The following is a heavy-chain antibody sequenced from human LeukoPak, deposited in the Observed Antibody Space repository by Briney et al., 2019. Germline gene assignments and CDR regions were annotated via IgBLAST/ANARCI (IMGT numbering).Heavy chain of an antibody. CDR3: ATDYGSGGYDY. CDR2: VDPEDGET. D-gene: IGHD1-26*01. J-gene: IGHJ4*02. Sequence: ASVKVSCKVSGYTFTDYYMHWVQQTPGKGLEWMGLVDPEDGETIYAEKFQGRVTITADTSTDTAYMELSSLRSEDTAVYYCATDYGSGGYDYWGQGTLVTVSS. CDR1: GYTFTDYY. V-gene: IGHV1-69-2*01.